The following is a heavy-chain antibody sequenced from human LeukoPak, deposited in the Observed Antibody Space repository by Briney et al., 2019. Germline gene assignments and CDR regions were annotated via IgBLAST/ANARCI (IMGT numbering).Heavy chain of an antibody. CDR3: ASSGWYSKFDY. J-gene: IGHJ4*02. CDR1: GGSISSGGYY. CDR2: IYYSGST. Sequence: SETLSLTCTVSGGSISSGGYYLSWIRQHPGRGLEWIGYIYYSGSTYYNPSLKSRVTISVDTSKNQFSLKLSSVTAADTAVYYCASSGWYSKFDYWGQGTLVTVSS. D-gene: IGHD6-19*01. V-gene: IGHV4-31*03.